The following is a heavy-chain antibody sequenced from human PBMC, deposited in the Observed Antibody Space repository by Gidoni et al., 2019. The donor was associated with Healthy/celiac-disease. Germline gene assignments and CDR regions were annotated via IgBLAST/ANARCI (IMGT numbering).Heavy chain of an antibody. CDR3: AKGRRQLVRDYYYYMDV. D-gene: IGHD6-6*01. J-gene: IGHJ6*03. CDR1: GVTFSRYA. Sequence: EGQLLESGGGLGQPGGSPRLPRAASGVTFSRYAMSWFRQAPGKGLEWVSAIRCSGGSTDYADSVKGRFTISRDNSKNTLYLQMNSLRAEDTAVYYCAKGRRQLVRDYYYYMDVWGKGTTVTVSS. V-gene: IGHV3-23*01. CDR2: IRCSGGST.